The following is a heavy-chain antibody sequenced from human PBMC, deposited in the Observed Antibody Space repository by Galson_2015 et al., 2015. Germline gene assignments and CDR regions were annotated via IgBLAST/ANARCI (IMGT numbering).Heavy chain of an antibody. D-gene: IGHD3-3*01. V-gene: IGHV3-48*02. CDR2: IIPTSDTI. Sequence: SLRLSCAASGFTFSSYSMNWVRQSPGTGPEWLSYIIPTSDTIYYADSVKGRFTISRDNGRNSLYLQMNSLRDEDTAVYYCARDKRVYDFWSGYGPSGMDVWGKGTTVTVSS. J-gene: IGHJ6*04. CDR3: ARDKRVYDFWSGYGPSGMDV. CDR1: GFTFSSYS.